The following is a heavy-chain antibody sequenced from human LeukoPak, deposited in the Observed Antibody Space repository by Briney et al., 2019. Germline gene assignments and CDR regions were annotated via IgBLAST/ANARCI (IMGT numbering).Heavy chain of an antibody. Sequence: TSETLSLTCTVSGGSISSSSYYWGWIRQPPGKGLEWIGSIYYSGSTYYNPSLKSRVTISVDTSKNQFSLKLSSVTAADTAVYYCARVFDTAMDFDYWGQGTLVTVSS. D-gene: IGHD5-18*01. CDR3: ARVFDTAMDFDY. CDR1: GGSISSSSYY. CDR2: IYYSGST. J-gene: IGHJ4*02. V-gene: IGHV4-39*07.